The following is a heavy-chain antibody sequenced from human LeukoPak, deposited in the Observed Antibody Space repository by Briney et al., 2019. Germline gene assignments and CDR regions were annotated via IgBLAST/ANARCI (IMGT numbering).Heavy chain of an antibody. V-gene: IGHV3-48*01. J-gene: IGHJ4*02. Sequence: PGGSLRLSCAASGFTFSSHSMNWVRQAPGKGLEWVSCISSGSTTIYYADSVKGRFTISRDNAKNSLFLQMSSLRAEDTAVYYCARSPQYSSSSGFDYWGQGTLVTVSS. CDR1: GFTFSSHS. CDR2: ISSGSTTI. D-gene: IGHD6-6*01. CDR3: ARSPQYSSSSGFDY.